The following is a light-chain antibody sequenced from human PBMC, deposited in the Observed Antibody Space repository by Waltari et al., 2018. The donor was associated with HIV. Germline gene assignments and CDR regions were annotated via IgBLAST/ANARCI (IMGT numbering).Light chain of an antibody. CDR1: SSNIGNTY. Sequence: QSALTQPPSVSAAPGQTVTISCSGISSNIGNTYVSCYQQLPGTAPKLLIYDNNKRPSGIPDRFSGSKSGTSATLGITGLQTGDEADYYCGTWDSSLSSYWVFGGGTKLTVL. J-gene: IGLJ3*02. CDR3: GTWDSSLSSYWV. V-gene: IGLV1-51*01. CDR2: DNN.